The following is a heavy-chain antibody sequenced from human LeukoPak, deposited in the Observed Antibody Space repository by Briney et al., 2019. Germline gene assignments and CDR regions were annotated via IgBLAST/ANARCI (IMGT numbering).Heavy chain of an antibody. CDR3: ARSFAHVERYYFDY. CDR2: IYPGGSDT. V-gene: IGHV5-51*01. Sequence: GESLKISCKGSGYSLISYWIGWVRQMPGKGLEGTGIIYPGGSDTTYSPSFQGQVTISADKSINTAYLQWRSLKASDTAMYYCARSFAHVERYYFDYWGQGTLVSVSS. D-gene: IGHD1-1*01. CDR1: GYSLISYW. J-gene: IGHJ4*02.